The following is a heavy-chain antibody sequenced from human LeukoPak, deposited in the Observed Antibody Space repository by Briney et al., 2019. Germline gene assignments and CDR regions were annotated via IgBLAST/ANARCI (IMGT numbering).Heavy chain of an antibody. V-gene: IGHV3-23*01. J-gene: IGHJ4*02. D-gene: IGHD3-3*02. CDR1: GFSFSRYA. CDR3: AKASWVSSADAVL. CDR2: LRGDGDT. Sequence: GWSLRLSCAPSGFSFSRYAMIWVRQAPARGLNGVSSLRGDGDTFYADSVKGRFTLSRDESRNTVYLQMNNLRVEDTAVYFCAKASWVSSADAVLWGQGTLVTVSS.